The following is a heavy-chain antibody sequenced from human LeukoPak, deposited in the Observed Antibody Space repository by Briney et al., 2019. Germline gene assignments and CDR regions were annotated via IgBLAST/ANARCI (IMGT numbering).Heavy chain of an antibody. V-gene: IGHV1-46*01. CDR1: GYTLTSYY. CDR3: AREGSSSSLAH. CDR2: INPSGAGT. J-gene: IGHJ4*02. D-gene: IGHD6-6*01. Sequence: ASVKVSCKAFGYTLTSYYMHWVRQAPGQGLEWMGIINPSGAGTSYTQKFQGRVTMTRDTSTSTVYMELSSLRSEDTAVYYCAREGSSSSLAHWGQGTLVTVSS.